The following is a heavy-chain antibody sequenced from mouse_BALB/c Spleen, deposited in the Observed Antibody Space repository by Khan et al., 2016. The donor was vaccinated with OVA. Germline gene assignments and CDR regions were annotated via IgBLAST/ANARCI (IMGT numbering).Heavy chain of an antibody. Sequence: ESGPGILQPSQTLSLTCSFSGFSLTTSGMGVTWIRPPSGKGLEWLAHIYWDDEKRYNPSLKSRLTISKDTSRNQVFLKLTSVDTADTATYYCVRNLYDYDPWFAYWGQGTLVTVSA. V-gene: IGHV8-12*01. D-gene: IGHD2-4*01. CDR1: GFSLTTSGMG. CDR2: IYWDDEK. CDR3: VRNLYDYDPWFAY. J-gene: IGHJ3*01.